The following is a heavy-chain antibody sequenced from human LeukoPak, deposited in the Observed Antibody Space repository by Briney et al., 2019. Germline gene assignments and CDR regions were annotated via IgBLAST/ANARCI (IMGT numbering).Heavy chain of an antibody. V-gene: IGHV3-23*01. Sequence: GGSLRLSCEASEFTFSRFAMSWIRQPPGTGLEWVATLSGSGGATYYADSAKGHFTTSRDNSKDTLYLQMDNLRADDPGVYYCAKHLGSHSFLFYYMDVWGKGTSVIVSS. D-gene: IGHD2-21*01. J-gene: IGHJ6*03. CDR3: AKHLGSHSFLFYYMDV. CDR1: EFTFSRFA. CDR2: LSGSGGAT.